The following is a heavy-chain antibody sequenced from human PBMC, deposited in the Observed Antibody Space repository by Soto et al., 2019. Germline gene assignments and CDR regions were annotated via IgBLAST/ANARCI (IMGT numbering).Heavy chain of an antibody. Sequence: ECLTRAFTGCGYIFANDWIALVRQMPGKGLEWMGIIFPGDSDTRYSTSFQGQVTISADKSINNAYLQWSSLKASDTAVYYCARRVAAHPYFDFWGQGALVTVYS. CDR2: IFPGDSDT. J-gene: IGHJ4*02. D-gene: IGHD6-6*01. CDR1: GYIFANDW. CDR3: ARRVAAHPYFDF. V-gene: IGHV5-51*01.